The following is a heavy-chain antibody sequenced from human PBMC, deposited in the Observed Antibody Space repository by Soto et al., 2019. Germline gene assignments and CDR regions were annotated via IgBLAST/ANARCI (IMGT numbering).Heavy chain of an antibody. CDR3: AKDHSYYDSSGYSDY. Sequence: GGSLRLSCAASGFTFSSYGMHWVRQAPGKGLEWVAVISYDGSNKYYADSVKGRFTISRDNSKNTLYLQMNSLRAEDTAVYYCAKDHSYYDSSGYSDYWGQGTLVTVSS. J-gene: IGHJ4*02. CDR1: GFTFSSYG. CDR2: ISYDGSNK. D-gene: IGHD3-22*01. V-gene: IGHV3-30*18.